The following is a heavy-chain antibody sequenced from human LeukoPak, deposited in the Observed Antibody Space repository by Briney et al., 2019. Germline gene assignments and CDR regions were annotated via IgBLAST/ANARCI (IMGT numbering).Heavy chain of an antibody. V-gene: IGHV3-21*01. CDR1: GFTFSSYS. J-gene: IGHJ4*02. CDR2: ISSSSSYI. Sequence: GGSLRLSCAASGFTFSSYSMNWVRQAPGKGLEWVSFISSSSSYIYYADSVKGRFTISRDNAKNSLYLQMNSLRVEDTAVYYCAREWGGLGYCSGGSCSFLVSGNSGRLDYFDYWGQGTLVTVSS. CDR3: AREWGGLGYCSGGSCSFLVSGNSGRLDYFDY. D-gene: IGHD2-15*01.